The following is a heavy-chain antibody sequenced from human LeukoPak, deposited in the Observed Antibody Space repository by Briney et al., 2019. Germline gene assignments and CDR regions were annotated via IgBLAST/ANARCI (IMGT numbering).Heavy chain of an antibody. V-gene: IGHV1-18*04. Sequence: ASVKVSCKASGYTFTGYYMHWVRQAPGQGLEWMGWISAYNGNTNYAQKLQGRVTMTTDTSTSTAYMELRSLRSDDTAVYYCARRGFDGYSTFDAFDIWGQGTMVTVSS. D-gene: IGHD5-24*01. J-gene: IGHJ3*02. CDR1: GYTFTGYY. CDR3: ARRGFDGYSTFDAFDI. CDR2: ISAYNGNT.